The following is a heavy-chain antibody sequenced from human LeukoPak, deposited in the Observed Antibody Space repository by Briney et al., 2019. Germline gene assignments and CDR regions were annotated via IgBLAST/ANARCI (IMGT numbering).Heavy chain of an antibody. J-gene: IGHJ4*02. V-gene: IGHV3-30-3*01. D-gene: IGHD6-19*01. CDR2: ISFDGSNK. CDR3: ARGGYSSGWQLLYYFDY. Sequence: PGGSLRLSCAASGFTFSSLARHWVRQAPGKGLEGVAVISFDGSNKYYADSVKGRFTISRDNSKNTLSLQMNSLSTEDTAVYYCARGGYSSGWQLLYYFDYWGQGTLVTVSS. CDR1: GFTFSSLA.